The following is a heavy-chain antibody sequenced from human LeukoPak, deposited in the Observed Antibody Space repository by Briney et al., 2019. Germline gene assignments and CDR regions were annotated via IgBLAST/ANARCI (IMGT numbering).Heavy chain of an antibody. CDR1: GYTFTSYG. CDR2: ISAYNGNT. CDR3: ARDNPPGYYYDSSGYLVY. Sequence: ASVKVSCKASGYTFTSYGISWVRQAPGQGLEWMGWISAYNGNTNYAQKLQGRVTMTTDTSTSTAYMELRSLRSDDTAVYYCARDNPPGYYYDSSGYLVYWGQGTLVTVSS. V-gene: IGHV1-18*01. D-gene: IGHD3-22*01. J-gene: IGHJ4*02.